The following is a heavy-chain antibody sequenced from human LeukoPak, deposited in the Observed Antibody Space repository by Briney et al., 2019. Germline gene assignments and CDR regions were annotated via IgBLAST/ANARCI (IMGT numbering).Heavy chain of an antibody. D-gene: IGHD4-17*01. J-gene: IGHJ1*01. CDR3: AKEIYGDPTGGRFQH. CDR2: ISGGSSGST. V-gene: IGHV3-23*01. Sequence: GGSLRLSCAASGFTFSDYAMSWVRQAPGKGLEWLSVISGGSSGSTYYADSVTGRFTVSRDNSKNTLYLQMNSLRAEDTAVFYCAKEIYGDPTGGRFQHWGQGTLVTVSS. CDR1: GFTFSDYA.